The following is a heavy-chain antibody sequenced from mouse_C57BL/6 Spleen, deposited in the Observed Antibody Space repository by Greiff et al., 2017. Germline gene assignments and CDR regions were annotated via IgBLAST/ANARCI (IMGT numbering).Heavy chain of an antibody. Sequence: QVQLQQPGAELVKPGASVKLSCKASGYTFTSSWMHWVKPRPGQGLEWIGMIHPNSGSTNYNEKFKSKATLTVDKSSSTAYMQLSSLTSEDSAVYYCARSGGNYLWFAYWGQGTLVTVSA. D-gene: IGHD2-1*01. CDR2: IHPNSGST. CDR1: GYTFTSSW. CDR3: ARSGGNYLWFAY. J-gene: IGHJ3*01. V-gene: IGHV1-64*01.